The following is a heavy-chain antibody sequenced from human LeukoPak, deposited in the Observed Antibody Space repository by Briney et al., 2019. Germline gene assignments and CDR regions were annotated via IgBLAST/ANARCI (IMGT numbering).Heavy chain of an antibody. J-gene: IGHJ5*02. Sequence: PGGSLRLSCAASGFTFRSYEMNWVRQAPGKGLEWVSYISSSGSTIYYADSVKGRFTISRDNSKNMLYLQMNSLRADDTAVYYCAKDRGSGCRGGTCYSNWFEPWGQGTLVTVSS. D-gene: IGHD2-15*01. V-gene: IGHV3-48*03. CDR1: GFTFRSYE. CDR3: AKDRGSGCRGGTCYSNWFEP. CDR2: ISSSGSTI.